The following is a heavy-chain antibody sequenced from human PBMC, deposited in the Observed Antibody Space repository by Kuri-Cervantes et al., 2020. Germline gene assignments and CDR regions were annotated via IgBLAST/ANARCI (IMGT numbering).Heavy chain of an antibody. CDR3: ARHASGSSPRPDLDY. J-gene: IGHJ4*02. V-gene: IGHV5-51*01. Sequence: GGSLRLSCKGSGYSFTNFWIGWVRQMPGKGLEWMGIIYPGDSDTRYSPSFQGQVTISADKSISTAYLQWSSLKASDTAMYYCARHASGSSPRPDLDYWGQGTLVTVSS. D-gene: IGHD6-19*01. CDR2: IYPGDSDT. CDR1: GYSFTNFW.